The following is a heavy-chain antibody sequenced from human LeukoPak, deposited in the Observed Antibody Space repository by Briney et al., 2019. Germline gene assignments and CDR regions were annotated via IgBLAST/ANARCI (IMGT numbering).Heavy chain of an antibody. CDR3: ARVRGHSPNYFDP. Sequence: GVSLTLSCAASGFTFSDYYMSWIRQAPGKGLEWVSYISNSGSTIYYADSVKGRFTISRDNAKNSLYLQMNSLRAEDTAVYYCARVRGHSPNYFDPWGQGTLVTVSP. CDR2: ISNSGSTI. J-gene: IGHJ5*02. CDR1: GFTFSDYY. V-gene: IGHV3-11*04. D-gene: IGHD2-8*01.